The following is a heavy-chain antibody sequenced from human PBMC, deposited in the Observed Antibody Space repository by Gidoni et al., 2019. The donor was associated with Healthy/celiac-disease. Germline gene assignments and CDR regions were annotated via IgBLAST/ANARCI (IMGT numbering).Heavy chain of an antibody. CDR2: ISGSGGST. CDR3: AKGAVLLWFGGVDFIDY. V-gene: IGHV3-23*01. D-gene: IGHD3-10*01. J-gene: IGHJ4*02. Sequence: EVQLLESGGGLVHPGGSLRLSCAASGFPFSSYAMSWVRQAPGKGLEWVSAISGSGGSTYYADSVKGRFTISRDNSKNTLYLQMNSLRAEDTAVYYCAKGAVLLWFGGVDFIDYWGQGTLVTVSS. CDR1: GFPFSSYA.